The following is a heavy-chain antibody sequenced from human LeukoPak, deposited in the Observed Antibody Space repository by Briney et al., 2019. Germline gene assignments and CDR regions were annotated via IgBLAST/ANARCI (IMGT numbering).Heavy chain of an antibody. J-gene: IGHJ4*02. CDR2: IYHSGST. Sequence: PSETLSLTCTVSGGSISSYYWSWIRQPPGKGPEWIGYIYHSGSTTYNPSLKSRVTISLDTSKNQFSLKLSSVTAADTAVYYCARGRGLLSAYWGQGTLVTVSS. D-gene: IGHD2-21*02. CDR3: ARGRGLLSAY. V-gene: IGHV4-59*12. CDR1: GGSISSYY.